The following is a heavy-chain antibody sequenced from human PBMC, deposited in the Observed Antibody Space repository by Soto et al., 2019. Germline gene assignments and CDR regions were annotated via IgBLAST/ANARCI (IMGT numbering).Heavy chain of an antibody. D-gene: IGHD6-19*01. CDR1: GFTFSSYG. CDR2: IWYDGSNK. Sequence: GGSLRLSCAASGFTFSSYGMHWVRQAPGKGLEWVAVIWYDGSNKYYADSVKGRFTISRDNSKNTLYLQMNSLRAEDTAVYYCARDDSSGWYGNYYGMDVWGQGTTVTVSS. V-gene: IGHV3-33*01. J-gene: IGHJ6*02. CDR3: ARDDSSGWYGNYYGMDV.